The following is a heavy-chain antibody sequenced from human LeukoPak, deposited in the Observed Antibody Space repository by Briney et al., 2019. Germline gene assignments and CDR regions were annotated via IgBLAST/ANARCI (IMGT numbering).Heavy chain of an antibody. D-gene: IGHD1-14*01. CDR1: GGSIFSYY. V-gene: IGHV4-59*08. CDR3: ARHGTISSESYFDY. J-gene: IGHJ4*02. CDR2: IYYSGST. Sequence: SETLSLTCTVSGGSIFSYYWRWIRQPPGKGLEWMGYIYYSGSTNYNPSLKSRVTISVDTSKNQFSLRVSSVTAADTAVYYCARHGTISSESYFDYWGQGALVTVSS.